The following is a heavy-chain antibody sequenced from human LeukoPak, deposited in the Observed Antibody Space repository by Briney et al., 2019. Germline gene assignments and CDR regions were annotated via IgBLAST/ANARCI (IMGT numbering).Heavy chain of an antibody. D-gene: IGHD6-13*01. J-gene: IGHJ4*02. CDR1: GGSFSGYY. Sequence: PSETLSLTCAVYGGSFSGYYWSWVRQPPGKGLEWIGEINHSGSTNYNPSLKSRVTISVDTSKNQFSLKLSSVTAADTAVYYCARGRDSVEQLASSSLYYFDYWGQGTLVTVSS. CDR3: ARGRDSVEQLASSSLYYFDY. V-gene: IGHV4-34*01. CDR2: INHSGST.